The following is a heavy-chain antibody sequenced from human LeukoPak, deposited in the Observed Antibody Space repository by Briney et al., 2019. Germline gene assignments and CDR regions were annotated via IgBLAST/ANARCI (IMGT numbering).Heavy chain of an antibody. CDR2: ISSGSGTI. V-gene: IGHV3-48*02. Sequence: GGSLRLSCAASGFTFSSYSMNWVRQAPGKGREWVSYISSGSGTIYYADSVKGRFTISRDNAKNSLYLQMNSLRDEDTAVYYCAREVYDSSGYYSNWFDLWGQGTVVTVSS. D-gene: IGHD3-22*01. J-gene: IGHJ5*02. CDR3: AREVYDSSGYYSNWFDL. CDR1: GFTFSSYS.